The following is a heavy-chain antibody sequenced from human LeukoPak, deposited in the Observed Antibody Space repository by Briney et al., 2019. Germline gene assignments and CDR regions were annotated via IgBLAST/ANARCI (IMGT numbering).Heavy chain of an antibody. CDR3: ARYGSGIPYYFDY. V-gene: IGHV3-7*01. Sequence: GGSLRLSCAASGFTFSSYWMSWVRQAPGKGREWVANIKQDGSEKYYVDSVKGRFTISRDNAKNSLYLQMNSLRAEDTAVYYCARYGSGIPYYFDYWGQGTLVTVSS. J-gene: IGHJ4*02. CDR2: IKQDGSEK. D-gene: IGHD3-10*01. CDR1: GFTFSSYW.